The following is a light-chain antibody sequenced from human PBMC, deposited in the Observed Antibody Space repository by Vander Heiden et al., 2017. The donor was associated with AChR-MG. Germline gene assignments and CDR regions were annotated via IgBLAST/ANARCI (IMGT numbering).Light chain of an antibody. CDR1: SSYIVYNY. J-gene: IGLJ2*01. V-gene: IGLV1-51*02. CDR2: ENN. Sequence: QSVLTQPPSGAAAPGQQPTLACSGSSSYIVYNYVTWYHQHPETAPKLLIYENNKRPSGIPDRFSVSNSGTSATLGITGLQTGDEADYYCGTWDSSLSAGVFGGGTKLTVL. CDR3: GTWDSSLSAGV.